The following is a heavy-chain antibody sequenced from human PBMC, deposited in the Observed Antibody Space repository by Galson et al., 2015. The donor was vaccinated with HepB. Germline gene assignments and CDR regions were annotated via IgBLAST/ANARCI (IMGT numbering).Heavy chain of an antibody. CDR1: GFTFSSYG. D-gene: IGHD6-19*01. J-gene: IGHJ6*03. V-gene: IGHV3-30*18. CDR3: AKEWMAGTDYYYFIDV. Sequence: SLRLSCAASGFTFSSYGMHWVRQAPGKGLAWVAVISYDGTNKYYADSVKGRFTISRDNSKNTLYLQMNSLRAEDTAVYYCAKEWMAGTDYYYFIDVWGKGTTVTVSS. CDR2: ISYDGTNK.